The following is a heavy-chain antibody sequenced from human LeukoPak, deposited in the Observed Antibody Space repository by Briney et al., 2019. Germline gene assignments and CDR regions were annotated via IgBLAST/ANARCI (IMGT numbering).Heavy chain of an antibody. D-gene: IGHD3-3*01. J-gene: IGHJ4*02. V-gene: IGHV3-9*01. CDR3: AKASLDFWSGYFDY. CDR2: ISWNSGSI. Sequence: GRSLRLSCAASGFTFDDYAMHWVRQAPGKGLEWVSGISWNSGSIGYADSVKGRFTISRDNAKNSLYLQMSSLRAEDTALYYCAKASLDFWSGYFDYWGQGTLVTVSS. CDR1: GFTFDDYA.